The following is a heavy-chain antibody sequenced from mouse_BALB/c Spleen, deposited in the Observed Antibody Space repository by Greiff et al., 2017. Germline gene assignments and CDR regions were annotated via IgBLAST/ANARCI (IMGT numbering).Heavy chain of an antibody. V-gene: IGHV7-3*02. Sequence: EVQRVESGGGLVQPGGSLRLSCATSGFTFTDYYMSWVRQPPGKALEWLGFIRNKANGYTTEYSASVKGRFTISRDNSQSILYLQMNTLRAEDSATYYCARGEGFAYWGQGTLVTVSA. J-gene: IGHJ3*01. CDR2: IRNKANGYTT. CDR1: GFTFTDYY. CDR3: ARGEGFAY.